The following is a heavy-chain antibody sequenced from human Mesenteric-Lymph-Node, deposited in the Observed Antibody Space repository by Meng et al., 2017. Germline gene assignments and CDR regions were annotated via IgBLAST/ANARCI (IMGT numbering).Heavy chain of an antibody. CDR1: GGSISSDDW. CDR3: ARAADS. Sequence: SETLSLTCAVSGGSISSDDWWIWVRQPPGKGLEWIGEIHHSGRTSYNPSLKSRVTISVDASKSPFYLKMTPVTAADTAIYYCARAADSWGQGTLVTVSS. D-gene: IGHD3-22*01. CDR2: IHHSGRT. J-gene: IGHJ4*02. V-gene: IGHV4-4*02.